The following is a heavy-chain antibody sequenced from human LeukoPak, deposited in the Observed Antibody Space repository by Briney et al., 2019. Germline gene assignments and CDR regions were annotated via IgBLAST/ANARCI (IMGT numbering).Heavy chain of an antibody. CDR2: IYYSGST. V-gene: IGHV4-31*03. Sequence: SETLSLTCTVSGGSISSGGYYWSWIRQHPGKGLEWIGYIYYSGSTYYNPSLESRVTISVDTSKNQFSLKLSSVTAADTAVYYCARVPSFHGLFDIWGQGTMVTVSS. D-gene: IGHD2-2*01. CDR3: ARVPSFHGLFDI. J-gene: IGHJ3*02. CDR1: GGSISSGGYY.